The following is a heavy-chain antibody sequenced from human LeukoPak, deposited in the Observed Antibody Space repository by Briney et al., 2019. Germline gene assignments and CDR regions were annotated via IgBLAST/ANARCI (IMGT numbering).Heavy chain of an antibody. CDR2: IIPIFGTA. CDR3: ASHSSRWYGRFDP. J-gene: IGHJ5*02. D-gene: IGHD6-19*01. Sequence: SVKVSCKASGGTFSSYAISWVRQAPGQGLEWMGGIIPIFGTANYAQKFQGRVTITTDESTSTAYMELSSLRSEDTAVYYCASHSSRWYGRFDPWGQGTLVTVSS. V-gene: IGHV1-69*05. CDR1: GGTFSSYA.